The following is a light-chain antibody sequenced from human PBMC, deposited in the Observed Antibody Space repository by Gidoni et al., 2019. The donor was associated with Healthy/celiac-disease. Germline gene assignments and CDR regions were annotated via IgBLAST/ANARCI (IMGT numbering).Light chain of an antibody. J-gene: IGLJ3*02. CDR3: AAWDDSLSGRV. V-gene: IGLV1-47*01. CDR1: NSNIGSYY. CDR2: RNN. Sequence: QCVLTQPPSASGTPGQRVTISCSGSNSNIGSYYVYWYQQLPGTAPKLLIYRNNQRPSGVPDRFSGSKSGTSASLAISGLRSEDEADYYCAAWDDSLSGRVFGGGTKLTVL.